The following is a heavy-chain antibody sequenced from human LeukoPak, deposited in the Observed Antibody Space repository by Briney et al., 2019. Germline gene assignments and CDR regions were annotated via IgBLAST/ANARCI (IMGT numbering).Heavy chain of an antibody. CDR3: ARDSTVTPWDY. J-gene: IGHJ4*02. Sequence: PGGSLRLSCAASGFTFSSYWMSWVRQAPGKGLEWVANIKQDGNEKYYVDSVKGRFTISRDNAKNSLYLQMNSLRAEDTTVYYCARDSTVTPWDYWGQGTLVTVSS. V-gene: IGHV3-7*01. D-gene: IGHD4-17*01. CDR2: IKQDGNEK. CDR1: GFTFSSYW.